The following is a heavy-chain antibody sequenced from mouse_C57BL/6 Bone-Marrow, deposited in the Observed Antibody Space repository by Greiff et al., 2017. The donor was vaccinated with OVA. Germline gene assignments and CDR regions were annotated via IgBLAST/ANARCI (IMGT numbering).Heavy chain of an antibody. D-gene: IGHD2-13*01. V-gene: IGHV1-63*01. J-gene: IGHJ2*01. Sequence: QVQLKESGAELVRPGTSVKMSCKASGYTFTNYWIGWAKQRPGHGLEWIGDIYPGGGYTNYNEKFKGKATLTADKSSSTAYMQFSSLTSEDSAIYYCARGDGDFYFDDWGQGTTLTVSS. CDR1: GYTFTNYW. CDR3: ARGDGDFYFDD. CDR2: IYPGGGYT.